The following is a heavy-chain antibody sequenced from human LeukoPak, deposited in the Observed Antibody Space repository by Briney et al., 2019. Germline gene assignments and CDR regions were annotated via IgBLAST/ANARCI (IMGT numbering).Heavy chain of an antibody. V-gene: IGHV3-30*02. CDR1: AFTFSGYS. D-gene: IGHD3-10*02. Sequence: PGGSLRLSCAASAFTFSGYSMHWVRPAPGKGLNWVAFTRYVGNNNYYADSVKGRFTISTDNSKNMLYLEMNRLSTEDTAVYYCAELGITMIGGLWGKGTTVTISS. J-gene: IGHJ6*04. CDR3: AELGITMIGGL. CDR2: TRYVGNNN.